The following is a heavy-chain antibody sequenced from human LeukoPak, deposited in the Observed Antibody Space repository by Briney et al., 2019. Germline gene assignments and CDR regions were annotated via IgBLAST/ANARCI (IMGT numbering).Heavy chain of an antibody. CDR1: GGSFSGYY. D-gene: IGHD4-23*01. J-gene: IGHJ2*01. CDR3: AKPTVVTRYWYFDL. CDR2: INHSGST. Sequence: SETLSLTCAVYGGSFSGYYWSWIRQPPGKGPEWIGEINHSGSTNYNPSLKSRVTISVDTSKNQFSLKLSSVTAADTAVYYCAKPTVVTRYWYFDLWGRGTLVTVSS. V-gene: IGHV4-34*01.